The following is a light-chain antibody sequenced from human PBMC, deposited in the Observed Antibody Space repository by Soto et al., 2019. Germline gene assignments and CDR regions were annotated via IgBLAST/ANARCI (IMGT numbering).Light chain of an antibody. CDR2: DVS. Sequence: QSVLTQPPSVSGSPGQSITISCTGTSSDVGAYYYVSWYQQHPAKAPKLMIYDVSNRPSGVSNRFSGSKSGNTASLTISGLQAEDEADYYCSSYTNSRTLVFGGGTKLTVL. V-gene: IGLV2-14*03. J-gene: IGLJ2*01. CDR3: SSYTNSRTLV. CDR1: SSDVGAYYY.